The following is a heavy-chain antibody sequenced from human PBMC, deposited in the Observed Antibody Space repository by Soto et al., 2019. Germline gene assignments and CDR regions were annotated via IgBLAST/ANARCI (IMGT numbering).Heavy chain of an antibody. CDR2: IFHSGST. Sequence: SETLSLTCTVSGGSINSGDYYWTWVRQPPGMGLEWIGNIFHSGSTYYTPSLPSRVTITLDTSKNHFSLKLSSVTPADTAVYYCARDRYYGSGTYYNFYSGMDVWGQGTTVTVSS. D-gene: IGHD3-10*01. J-gene: IGHJ6*02. CDR3: ARDRYYGSGTYYNFYSGMDV. CDR1: GGSINSGDYY. V-gene: IGHV4-30-4*01.